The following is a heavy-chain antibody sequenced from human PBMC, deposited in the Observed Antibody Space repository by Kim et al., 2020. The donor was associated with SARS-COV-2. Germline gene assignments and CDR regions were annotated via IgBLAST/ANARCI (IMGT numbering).Heavy chain of an antibody. J-gene: IGHJ3*02. CDR3: ARGGRGRDDAFDI. CDR1: EFTFNNYL. V-gene: IGHV3-74*03. Sequence: GGSLRLSCAASEFTFNNYLMHWVRQAPGKGLVWVSRINSDESSTTYADSVKGRFTISRDNAKNTLYLQMNSLRAEDTAVYYCARGGRGRDDAFDIWGQGTMVTVSS. D-gene: IGHD3-10*01. CDR2: INSDESST.